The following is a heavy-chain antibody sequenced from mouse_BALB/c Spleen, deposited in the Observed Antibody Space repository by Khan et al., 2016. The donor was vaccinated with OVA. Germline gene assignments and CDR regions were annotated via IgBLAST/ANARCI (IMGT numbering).Heavy chain of an antibody. CDR2: ISYSDDT. J-gene: IGHJ2*01. V-gene: IGHV3-8*02. CDR3: ARWNYRYDGYFDY. D-gene: IGHD2-14*01. Sequence: MQLEESGPSLVKPSQTLSLTCSVTGDSITSGYWNRIRKFPGNKLEYMGYISYSDDTFYNPSLKSRISITRDTSKNQYYLQLNSVTTEDTATYYCARWNYRYDGYFDYWGQGTTLTVSS. CDR1: GDSITSGY.